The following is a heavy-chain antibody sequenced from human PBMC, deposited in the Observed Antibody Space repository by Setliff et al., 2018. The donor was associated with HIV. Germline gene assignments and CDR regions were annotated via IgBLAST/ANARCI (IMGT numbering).Heavy chain of an antibody. CDR3: ARHRAVDTAMVNFDY. CDR2: IYPGDSDT. Sequence: GESLKISCTGSGYSFSNHWIGWVRQMPGKGLEWMGIIYPGDSDTRYSPSFQGQVTISADKSISTAYLQWSSLKASDTAMYYCARHRAVDTAMVNFDYWGQGTLVTVSS. J-gene: IGHJ4*02. V-gene: IGHV5-51*01. CDR1: GYSFSNHW. D-gene: IGHD5-18*01.